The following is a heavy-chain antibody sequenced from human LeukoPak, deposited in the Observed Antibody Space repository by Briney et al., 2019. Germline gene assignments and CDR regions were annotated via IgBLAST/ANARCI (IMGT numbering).Heavy chain of an antibody. J-gene: IGHJ4*02. CDR1: GGSLSNHY. D-gene: IGHD3-16*01. CDR3: ARGRIGGPKAPFDY. Sequence: SGTLSLTCTVSGGSLSNHYWSWIRQPPGKGLEWIGHIYDSGSTTYNPSLKSRVTMSVDTSKNQFSLNLSSVTAADTAVYYCARGRIGGPKAPFDYWGQGTLVTVSS. CDR2: IYDSGST. V-gene: IGHV4-59*11.